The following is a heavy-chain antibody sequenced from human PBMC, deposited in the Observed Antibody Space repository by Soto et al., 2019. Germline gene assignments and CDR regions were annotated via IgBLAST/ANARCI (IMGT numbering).Heavy chain of an antibody. CDR2: IYPGDHET. Sequence: GESLQISCQCSGYTFSNFWIGWVRQLPGKGLEWMGIIYPGDHETRYSPSFHGKVTISADKSINTAYLQWNSLEASDTAFYFCARSPRSSPYFEYWGKGALVTVS. CDR3: ARSPRSSPYFEY. D-gene: IGHD6-13*01. J-gene: IGHJ4*02. CDR1: GYTFSNFW. V-gene: IGHV5-51*01.